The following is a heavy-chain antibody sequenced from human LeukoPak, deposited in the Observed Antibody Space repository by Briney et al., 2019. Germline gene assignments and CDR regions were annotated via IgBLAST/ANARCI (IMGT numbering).Heavy chain of an antibody. CDR2: ISWDGGST. CDR1: GFMFDDYS. D-gene: IGHD1-26*01. J-gene: IGHJ4*02. CDR3: AKGSGSYYPGGIDY. V-gene: IGHV3-43*01. Sequence: PGGSLRLSCAASGFMFDDYSMHWVRQAPGKGLEWVSLISWDGGSTHYADSVEGRSTISRDNSKKSLYLHMNSLRTEDTAFYYCAKGSGSYYPGGIDYWGQGTLVTVSS.